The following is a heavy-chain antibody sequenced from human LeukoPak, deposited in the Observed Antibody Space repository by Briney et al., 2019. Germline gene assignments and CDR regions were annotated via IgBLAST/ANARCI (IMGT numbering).Heavy chain of an antibody. Sequence: SVKVSCKASGGTFGSYAISWVRQAPGQGLEWMGGIIPIFGTANYAQKFQGRVTITADESTSTAYMELSSLRSEDTAVYYCARDLGTIFGVVNRYYFDYWGQGTLVTVSS. CDR1: GGTFGSYA. D-gene: IGHD3-3*01. CDR3: ARDLGTIFGVVNRYYFDY. CDR2: IIPIFGTA. V-gene: IGHV1-69*13. J-gene: IGHJ4*02.